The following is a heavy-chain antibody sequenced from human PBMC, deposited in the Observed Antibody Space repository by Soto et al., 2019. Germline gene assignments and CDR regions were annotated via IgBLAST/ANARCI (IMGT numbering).Heavy chain of an antibody. D-gene: IGHD5-12*01. J-gene: IGHJ4*02. CDR3: ARGGFRQWLLDY. CDR1: VFTFNSYW. Sequence: EVQLVESGGGLVQPGGSLRLSCAASVFTFNSYWIHWVRQAPGKGLVWVSRINFDGTTTNYADSVKGRFTISRDNAKNTLYLQMNSLRDEDTAVYYCARGGFRQWLLDYWGQGSLVTVSS. CDR2: INFDGTTT. V-gene: IGHV3-74*01.